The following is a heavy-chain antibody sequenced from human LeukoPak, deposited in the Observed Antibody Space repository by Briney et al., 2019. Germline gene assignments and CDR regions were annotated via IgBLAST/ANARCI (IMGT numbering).Heavy chain of an antibody. CDR1: GGSLSGFS. CDR3: ARYPKSSYYYYGMDV. Sequence: ETLSLTCAVYGGSLSGFSWSCIPEPPGGGVEWIGEINHSGSTNYNPSLKSRVTISVDTSKNQFSLKLSSVTAADTAVYYCARYPKSSYYYYGMDVWGQGTTVSVSS. V-gene: IGHV4-34*01. J-gene: IGHJ6*02. CDR2: INHSGST.